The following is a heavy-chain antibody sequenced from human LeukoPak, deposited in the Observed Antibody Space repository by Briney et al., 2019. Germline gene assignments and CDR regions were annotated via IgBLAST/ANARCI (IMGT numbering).Heavy chain of an antibody. Sequence: GGSLRLSCAASGFTFSSYAMHWVRQAPGKGLEWVAVISYDGSNKYYADSVKGRFTISRDNSKNTLYLQMNSLRAEDTAVYYCAKDQTEGYYYMDVWGKGTTVTVSS. V-gene: IGHV3-30*04. CDR2: ISYDGSNK. CDR1: GFTFSSYA. CDR3: AKDQTEGYYYMDV. J-gene: IGHJ6*03. D-gene: IGHD1-14*01.